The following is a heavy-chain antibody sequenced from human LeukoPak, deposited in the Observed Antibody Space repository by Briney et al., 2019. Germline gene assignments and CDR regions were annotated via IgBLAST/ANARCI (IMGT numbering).Heavy chain of an antibody. CDR1: GYTFTSYD. D-gene: IGHD3-3*01. J-gene: IGHJ3*02. CDR3: ARVPGDDFWSGFRGDGFDI. V-gene: IGHV1-8*01. CDR2: MNPNSGNT. Sequence: RASVKLSCKASGYTFTSYDINWVRQATGQGLEWMGRMNPNSGNTDYAQKFQGRVTMTRDTTISPAYMELSSLRSDDTAVYYCARVPGDDFWSGFRGDGFDIWGQGTKVIVSS.